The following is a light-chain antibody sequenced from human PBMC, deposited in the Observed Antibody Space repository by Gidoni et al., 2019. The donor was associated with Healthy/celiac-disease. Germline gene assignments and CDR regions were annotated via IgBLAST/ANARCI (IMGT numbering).Light chain of an antibody. CDR1: QSISSY. J-gene: IGKJ3*01. Sequence: DIQMTQSPSSRSASVGDRVTITCRASQSISSYLNWYQQKPGKAPKLLIYAASSLQSGVPSRFSGSGSGTDFTLTISSLQPEDFATYYCQQSYSTLFTFXPXTKVDIK. CDR2: AAS. V-gene: IGKV1-39*01. CDR3: QQSYSTLFT.